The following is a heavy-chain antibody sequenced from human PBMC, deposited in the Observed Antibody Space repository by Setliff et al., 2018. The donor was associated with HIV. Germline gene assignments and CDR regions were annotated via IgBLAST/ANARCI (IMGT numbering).Heavy chain of an antibody. CDR1: GYSFSSYW. CDR2: IDPSDSYT. Sequence: GESLKISCKGSGYSFSSYWINWVRQMPGKGLEWMGRIDPSDSYTNYSPSFQGHVSISADRSISTAYLQWSSLKASDTAIYYCARHIGAAAGYIDHWGQGTLVTVSS. V-gene: IGHV5-10-1*01. CDR3: ARHIGAAAGYIDH. D-gene: IGHD6-25*01. J-gene: IGHJ4*02.